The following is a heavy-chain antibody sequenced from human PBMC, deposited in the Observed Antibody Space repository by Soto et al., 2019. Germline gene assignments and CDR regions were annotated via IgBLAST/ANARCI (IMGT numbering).Heavy chain of an antibody. D-gene: IGHD6-19*01. CDR1: GFTFDVCG. CDR2: ISSYGADT. V-gene: IGHV3-64D*06. Sequence: PAGSLRLSCEASGFTFDVCGKRWVRQALGKGLEFVSAISSYGADTYYADYVTGRFAISRDNSKNTLYLQMRSLRAEDTDLYFCVKEGYRRSVWYGQFDDWGQGALVTVSS. J-gene: IGHJ4*02. CDR3: VKEGYRRSVWYGQFDD.